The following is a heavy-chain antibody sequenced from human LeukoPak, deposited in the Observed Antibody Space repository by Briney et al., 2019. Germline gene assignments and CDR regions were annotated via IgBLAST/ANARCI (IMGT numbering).Heavy chain of an antibody. CDR3: SKTNSCDSSGYPEY. D-gene: IGHD3-22*01. Sequence: GWSLTLSCAACRFTFRSYGMHGVRQAPAKGLEWVAVISYGGSNKYFVDSAKGRLTISRDNSKNTLYLQINSLRADDTAVYYFSKTNSCDSSGYPEYWGEGTLVTV. V-gene: IGHV3-30*18. CDR1: RFTFRSYG. J-gene: IGHJ4*02. CDR2: ISYGGSNK.